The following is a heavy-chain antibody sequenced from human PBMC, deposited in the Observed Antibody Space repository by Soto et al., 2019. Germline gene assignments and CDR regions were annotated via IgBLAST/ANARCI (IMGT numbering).Heavy chain of an antibody. CDR3: ASSSGYCYVDS. CDR1: GYTFTSYA. V-gene: IGHV1-3*01. Sequence: QVQLVQSGAEVKKPGASVKVSCKASGYTFTSYAMHWVRQAPGQRLEWMGWINAGNGNTKYSQKFQGRVNITRDTSASTAYTELRRLRSEYTAVYYCASSSGYCYVDSWGQGTLVTVSS. J-gene: IGHJ4*02. D-gene: IGHD3-22*01. CDR2: INAGNGNT.